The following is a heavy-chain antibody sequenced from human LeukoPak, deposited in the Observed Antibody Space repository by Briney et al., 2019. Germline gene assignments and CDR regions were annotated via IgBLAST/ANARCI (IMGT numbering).Heavy chain of an antibody. D-gene: IGHD6-19*01. V-gene: IGHV3-23*01. J-gene: IGHJ4*02. CDR2: LSGGGDST. CDR3: AKGSSSGRPYYFDY. Sequence: GGSLRLSCAASGFTFSSYVMSWVRQAPGKGLEWVSALSGGGDSTYYVDSVKGRFTTSRDNSKNMLYLQMNSLRAEDTAVYYCAKGSSSGRPYYFDYWGQGALVTVSS. CDR1: GFTFSSYV.